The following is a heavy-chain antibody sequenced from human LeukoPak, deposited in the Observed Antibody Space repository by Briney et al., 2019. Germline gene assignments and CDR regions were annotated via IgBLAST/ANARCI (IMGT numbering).Heavy chain of an antibody. CDR3: ARENDSSGYPYYFDY. J-gene: IGHJ4*02. D-gene: IGHD3-22*01. Sequence: ASVKVSCKASGYTFTSYYMHWVRQAHGQGLEWMGIINPSGGSTSYAQKFQGRVTMTRDTSTSTVYMELGSLRSEDTAVYYCARENDSSGYPYYFDYWGQGILVTVSS. CDR2: INPSGGST. V-gene: IGHV1-46*01. CDR1: GYTFTSYY.